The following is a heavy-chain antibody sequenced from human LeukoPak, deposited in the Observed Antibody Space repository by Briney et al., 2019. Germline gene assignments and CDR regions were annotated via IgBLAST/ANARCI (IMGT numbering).Heavy chain of an antibody. CDR2: INHSWST. CDR1: GGSISPYY. D-gene: IGHD4-17*01. CDR3: ARAPGTTFDY. Sequence: SETLSLTCTVSGGSISPYYWSWIRQPPGKGLEWIVSINHSWSTYYNPSLKSRVTISVDTSKNQFSLKLTSVTAADTAVYYCARAPGTTFDYWGHGNMVTVSS. J-gene: IGHJ4*01. V-gene: IGHV4-4*08.